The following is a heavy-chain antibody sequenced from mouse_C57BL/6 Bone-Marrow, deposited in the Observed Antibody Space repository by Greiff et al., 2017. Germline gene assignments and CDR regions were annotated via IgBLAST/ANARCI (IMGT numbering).Heavy chain of an antibody. CDR3: ALYYYGSSYGYAMDY. CDR2: IDPSDSYT. V-gene: IGHV1-69*01. Sequence: VQLQQPGAELVMPGASVKLSCKASGYTFTSYWMHWVKQRPGQGLEWIGEIDPSDSYTNYNQKFKGKSTVTVDKSSSTAYMQLSSLTSEDSAVYYWALYYYGSSYGYAMDYWCQGTSVTVSS. J-gene: IGHJ4*01. CDR1: GYTFTSYW. D-gene: IGHD1-1*01.